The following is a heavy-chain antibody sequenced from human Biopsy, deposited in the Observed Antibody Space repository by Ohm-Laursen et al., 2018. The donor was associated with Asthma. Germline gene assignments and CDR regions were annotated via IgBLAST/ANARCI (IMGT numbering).Heavy chain of an antibody. D-gene: IGHD3-10*01. V-gene: IGHV1-18*01. CDR1: GYTFNSAG. Sequence: GASVKVSCKTSGYTFNSAGITWVRQAPGQGLEWMGWISVYNGNTKDAQKLQDRVTMIIDTSTSTAYMELRSLRSDDTAVYFCARAVDYSHYYGIDVWGQGTTVTVS. CDR3: ARAVDYSHYYGIDV. CDR2: ISVYNGNT. J-gene: IGHJ6*02.